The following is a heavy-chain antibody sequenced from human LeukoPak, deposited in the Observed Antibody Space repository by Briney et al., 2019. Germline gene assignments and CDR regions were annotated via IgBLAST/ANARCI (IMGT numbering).Heavy chain of an antibody. Sequence: GESLKISCKGSGYSFTTHWIGWVRQMPGKGLELMGIIYPGGSGIRYSPSFQGQVTISADKSISTAYLQRSSLKASDTAMYYCARLPYCGGDCYPNWFDPWGQGTLVTVSS. CDR1: GYSFTTHW. J-gene: IGHJ5*02. CDR3: ARLPYCGGDCYPNWFDP. V-gene: IGHV5-51*01. D-gene: IGHD2-21*02. CDR2: IYPGGSGI.